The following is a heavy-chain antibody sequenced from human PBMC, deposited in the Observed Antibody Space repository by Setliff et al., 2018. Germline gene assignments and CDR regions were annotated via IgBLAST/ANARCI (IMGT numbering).Heavy chain of an antibody. J-gene: IGHJ4*02. D-gene: IGHD1-26*01. V-gene: IGHV3-7*03. Sequence: GGSLRLSCAASGFTFSTYWMSWVRQVPGKGLEWVANLKEDGSVKFYAHSVEGRFTISRDNAKNSVFLQMNSLRVEDTAMYFCARDWDGKDYWGQGTLVTVSS. CDR2: LKEDGSVK. CDR1: GFTFSTYW. CDR3: ARDWDGKDY.